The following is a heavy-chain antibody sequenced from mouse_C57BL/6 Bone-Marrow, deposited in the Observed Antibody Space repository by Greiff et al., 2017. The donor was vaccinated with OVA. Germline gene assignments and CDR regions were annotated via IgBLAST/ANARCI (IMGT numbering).Heavy chain of an antibody. J-gene: IGHJ4*01. V-gene: IGHV2-4*01. CDR2: IWSGGST. CDR1: GFSLTSYG. Sequence: VKLQQSGPGLVQPSQSLSITCTASGFSLTSYGVHWVRQPPGKGLEWLGVIWSGGSTDYNAAFISRLSISKDNSKSQVFFKMNRLQADDTAIYYCAKTDWYAMDYWGQGTSVTVSA. CDR3: AKTDWYAMDY. D-gene: IGHD4-1*01.